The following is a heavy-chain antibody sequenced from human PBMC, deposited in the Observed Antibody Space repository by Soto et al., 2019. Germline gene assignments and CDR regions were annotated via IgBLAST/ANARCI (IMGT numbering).Heavy chain of an antibody. CDR2: IYYSGST. CDR3: ARRAVAGTGLGASDI. CDR1: GGSISSYY. Sequence: SETLSLTCTVSGGSISSYYWSWIRQPPGKGLEWIGYIYYSGSTNYNPSLKSRVTISVDTSKNQFSLKLSSVTAADTAVYYCARRAVAGTGLGASDIWGQGTMVTVSS. V-gene: IGHV4-59*08. D-gene: IGHD6-19*01. J-gene: IGHJ3*02.